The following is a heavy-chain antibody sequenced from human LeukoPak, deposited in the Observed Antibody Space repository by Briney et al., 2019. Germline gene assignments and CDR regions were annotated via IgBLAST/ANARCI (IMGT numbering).Heavy chain of an antibody. CDR3: ARGSSSSLSGY. Sequence: PGGSLRLSCAASGFTFSSYAMHWVRQAPGKGLEWVAVISYDGSNKYYADSVKGRLTISRDNSKNTLYLQMNSLRAEDTAVYYCARGSSSSLSGYWGQGTLVTVSS. D-gene: IGHD6-6*01. J-gene: IGHJ4*02. CDR2: ISYDGSNK. V-gene: IGHV3-30-3*01. CDR1: GFTFSSYA.